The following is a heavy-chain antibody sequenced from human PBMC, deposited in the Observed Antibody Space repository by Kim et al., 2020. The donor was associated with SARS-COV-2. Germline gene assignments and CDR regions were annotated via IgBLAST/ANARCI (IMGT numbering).Heavy chain of an antibody. V-gene: IGHV4-4*02. CDR2: HSGST. J-gene: IGHJ5*02. Sequence: HSGSTNYNPSLKSRVTISVDKSKNQFSLKLSSVTAADTAVYYCAGPWFDPWGQGTLVTVSS. CDR3: AGPWFDP.